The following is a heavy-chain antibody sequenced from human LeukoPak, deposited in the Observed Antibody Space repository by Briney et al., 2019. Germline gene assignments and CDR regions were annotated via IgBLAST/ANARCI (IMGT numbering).Heavy chain of an antibody. J-gene: IGHJ5*02. Sequence: PGGSLRLSCAASGFTFNSYAMNWVRQAPGKGLEWVSGISASGGGTYYADSVKGRLTISRDNSKNTLYLQMSSLRAEDTAIYYCAKDRIAAAGAKGGWFDPWGQGTLVTVSS. D-gene: IGHD6-13*01. V-gene: IGHV3-23*01. CDR2: ISASGGGT. CDR1: GFTFNSYA. CDR3: AKDRIAAAGAKGGWFDP.